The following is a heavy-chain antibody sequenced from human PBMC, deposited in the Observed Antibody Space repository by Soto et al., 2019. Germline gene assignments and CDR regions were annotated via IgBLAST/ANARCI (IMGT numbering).Heavy chain of an antibody. CDR3: ERLVPTVTIHWYFDL. Sequence: QVQLQESGPGLVKPSGTLSLTCAVSSGSISSSNWWSWVRQPPGKGLEWIGEIYHSGSTNYNPSLKSRVTISVDKSKNQFSMELSSVTAADTAVYYCERLVPTVTIHWYFDLWGRGTLVTVSS. J-gene: IGHJ2*01. CDR1: SGSISSSNW. CDR2: IYHSGST. D-gene: IGHD4-17*01. V-gene: IGHV4-4*02.